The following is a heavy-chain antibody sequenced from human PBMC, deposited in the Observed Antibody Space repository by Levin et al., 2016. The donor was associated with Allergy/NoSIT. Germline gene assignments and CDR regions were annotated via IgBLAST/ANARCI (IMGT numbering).Heavy chain of an antibody. CDR2: INHSGST. Sequence: SETLSLTCAVYGGSFSGYYWSWIRQPPGKGLEWIGEINHSGSTNYNPSLKSRVTISVDTSKNQFSLKLSSVTAADTAVYYCARGDSSGYYYPYFDYWGQGTLVTVSS. J-gene: IGHJ4*02. CDR1: GGSFSGYY. D-gene: IGHD3-22*01. CDR3: ARGDSSGYYYPYFDY. V-gene: IGHV4-34*01.